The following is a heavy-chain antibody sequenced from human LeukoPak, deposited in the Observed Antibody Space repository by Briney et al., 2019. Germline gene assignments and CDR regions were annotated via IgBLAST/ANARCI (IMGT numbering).Heavy chain of an antibody. CDR3: ARAGGGLYYFDY. CDR1: GYTFTGYY. V-gene: IGHV1-2*06. J-gene: IGHJ4*02. CDR2: INPNSGGT. D-gene: IGHD2-8*02. Sequence: ASVKVSCXASGYTFTGYYMHWVRQAPGQGLEWMGRINPNSGGTNSAQKFQGRVTMTRDTSISTAYMELSRLRSDDTAVYYCARAGGGLYYFDYWGQGTLVTVSS.